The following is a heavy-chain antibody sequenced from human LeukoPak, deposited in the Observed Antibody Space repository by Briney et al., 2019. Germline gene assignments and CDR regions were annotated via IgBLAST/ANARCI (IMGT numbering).Heavy chain of an antibody. Sequence: PSETLSLTCTVSGDSISSDYWNWIRQPPGKGLEWIGYIYYSGSTNYNPSLKSRVTISVDTSKNQFSLKLSSVTAADTAVYYCARQIRTYSSGWYNWFDPWGQGTLVTVSS. CDR3: ARQIRTYSSGWYNWFDP. CDR2: IYYSGST. CDR1: GDSISSDY. V-gene: IGHV4-59*08. D-gene: IGHD6-19*01. J-gene: IGHJ5*02.